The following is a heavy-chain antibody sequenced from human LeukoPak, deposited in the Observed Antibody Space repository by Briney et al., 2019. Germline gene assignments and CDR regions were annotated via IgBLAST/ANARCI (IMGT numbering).Heavy chain of an antibody. Sequence: GGSLRLSCAASGFTVSSNYMSWVRQAPGKGLEWVSVIYSGGSTYYADSVKGRFTISRDNSKKTLYLQMNSLRAEDTAVYYCARELDRGAYGYWGQGTLVTVSS. V-gene: IGHV3-53*01. CDR1: GFTVSSNY. D-gene: IGHD3-16*01. CDR2: IYSGGST. CDR3: ARELDRGAYGY. J-gene: IGHJ4*02.